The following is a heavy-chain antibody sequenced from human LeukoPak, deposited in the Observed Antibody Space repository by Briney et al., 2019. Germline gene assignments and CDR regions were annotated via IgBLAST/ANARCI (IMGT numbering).Heavy chain of an antibody. CDR1: GGSISSGGYY. Sequence: RPSETLSLTCTVSGGSISSGGYYWSWIRQPPGKGLEWIGSIYYSGSTYYNPSLKSRVTISVDTSKNQFSLKLSSATAADTAVYYCARDIAAAFDYWGQGTLVTVSS. J-gene: IGHJ4*02. V-gene: IGHV4-39*02. CDR2: IYYSGST. D-gene: IGHD6-13*01. CDR3: ARDIAAAFDY.